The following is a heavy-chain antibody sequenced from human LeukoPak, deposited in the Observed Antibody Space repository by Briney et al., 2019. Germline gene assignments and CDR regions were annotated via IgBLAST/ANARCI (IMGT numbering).Heavy chain of an antibody. CDR2: ISSSGSTI. CDR1: GFTFSDYC. Sequence: GGSLRLSCAASGFTFSDYCMSWIRQAPGKGLEWVSYISSSGSTIYYADSVKGRFTISRDNAKNSLYLQMNSLRAEDTAVYYCARDRSSWYAWFDPWGQGTLVTVSS. D-gene: IGHD6-13*01. CDR3: ARDRSSWYAWFDP. J-gene: IGHJ5*02. V-gene: IGHV3-11*01.